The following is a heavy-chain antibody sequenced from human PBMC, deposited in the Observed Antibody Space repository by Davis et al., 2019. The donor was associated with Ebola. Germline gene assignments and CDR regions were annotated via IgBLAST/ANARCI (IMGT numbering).Heavy chain of an antibody. CDR3: ARHYYGSAYYYMDV. CDR1: GYSFTSYW. V-gene: IGHV5-10-1*01. J-gene: IGHJ6*03. CDR2: IDPSDSYS. D-gene: IGHD3-10*01. Sequence: GESLKISCKGSGYSFTSYWISWVRQMPGKGLEWMGRIDPSDSYSNYSPSFQDHVTISTDKSISTAYLHWSSLKSSDTAMYYCARHYYGSAYYYMDVWGKGTTVTVSS.